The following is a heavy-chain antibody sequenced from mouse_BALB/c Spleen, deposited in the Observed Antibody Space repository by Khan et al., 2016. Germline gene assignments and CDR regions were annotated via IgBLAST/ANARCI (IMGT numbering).Heavy chain of an antibody. J-gene: IGHJ3*01. CDR1: GYSITSGYY. Sequence: EVQLQESGPGLVKPSQSLSLTCSVTGYSITSGYYWNWIRQFPGNKLEWMGYISYDGSNNYNPSLKNRISITRDTSKNQSFLQLNSVTTEDTATYYCATYGNYEGFAYWGQGTLVTVSA. D-gene: IGHD2-1*01. CDR2: ISYDGSN. V-gene: IGHV3-6*02. CDR3: ATYGNYEGFAY.